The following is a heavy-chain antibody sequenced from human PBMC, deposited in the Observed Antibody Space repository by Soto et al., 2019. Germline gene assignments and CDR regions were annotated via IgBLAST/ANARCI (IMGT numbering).Heavy chain of an antibody. Sequence: QVQLQESGPGLVKPSQTLSLTCTVSGGSISSGSYYWSWIRQLPGKGLEWIGYIYYSGSTYYNPSLQSRFTISVDTSKNQFSLKLNSVTAADTAVYYCATRTDYYYGSGSLGGMDVWGQGTTVTVSS. J-gene: IGHJ6*02. CDR1: GGSISSGSYY. CDR3: ATRTDYYYGSGSLGGMDV. V-gene: IGHV4-31*03. CDR2: IYYSGST. D-gene: IGHD3-10*01.